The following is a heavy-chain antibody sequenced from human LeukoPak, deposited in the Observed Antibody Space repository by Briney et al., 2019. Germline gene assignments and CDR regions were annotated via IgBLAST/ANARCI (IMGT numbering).Heavy chain of an antibody. J-gene: IGHJ4*02. Sequence: ASVKVSCKASGYTFTGYYMHWVRQAPGQGLEWMGWINPNSGGTNYAQKFQGRVTMTRDTSISTAYMELSRLRSDDTAVYYCARGYDCSSTSCYADFDYWGQGTLVTVSS. V-gene: IGHV1-2*02. CDR1: GYTFTGYY. D-gene: IGHD2-2*01. CDR3: ARGYDCSSTSCYADFDY. CDR2: INPNSGGT.